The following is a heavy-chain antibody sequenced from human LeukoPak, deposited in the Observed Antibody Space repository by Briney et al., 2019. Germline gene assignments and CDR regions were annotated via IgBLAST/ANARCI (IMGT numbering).Heavy chain of an antibody. Sequence: SETLSLTCTVSGGSISSYYWSWIRQPPGKGLEWIGYIYYSGSTNYNPSLKSRVTISVDTSKNQFSLKLSSVTAADTAVYYCARHSLPYGSGSSDYWGQGTLVTVSS. CDR1: GGSISSYY. CDR3: ARHSLPYGSGSSDY. CDR2: IYYSGST. D-gene: IGHD3-10*01. V-gene: IGHV4-59*08. J-gene: IGHJ4*02.